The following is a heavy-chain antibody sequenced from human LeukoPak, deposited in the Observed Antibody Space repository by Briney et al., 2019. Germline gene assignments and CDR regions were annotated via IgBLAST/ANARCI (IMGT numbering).Heavy chain of an antibody. Sequence: PGGSLRLSCAASGFTFSSYAMRWVRQAPGKGLEWVSAISGSGGSTYYADSVKGRFTISRDNSKNTLYLQMNSLRAEDTAVYYCAKAVMIVVVHDVFDIWGQGTMVTVSS. CDR1: GFTFSSYA. V-gene: IGHV3-23*01. D-gene: IGHD3-22*01. J-gene: IGHJ3*02. CDR3: AKAVMIVVVHDVFDI. CDR2: ISGSGGST.